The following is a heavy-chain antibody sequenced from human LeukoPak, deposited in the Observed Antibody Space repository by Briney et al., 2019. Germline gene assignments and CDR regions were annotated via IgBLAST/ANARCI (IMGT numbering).Heavy chain of an antibody. CDR1: GGSFSGHY. J-gene: IGHJ4*02. V-gene: IGHV4-34*01. Sequence: SETLSLTCAVYGGSFSGHYWSWIRQPPGKGLEWIGEINHSGSTNYNPSLKSRVTISVDTSKNQFSLKLSSVTAADTAVYYCARDGNSRNYYDSSGYYYDFDYWGQGTLVTVSS. CDR3: ARDGNSRNYYDSSGYYYDFDY. D-gene: IGHD3-22*01. CDR2: INHSGST.